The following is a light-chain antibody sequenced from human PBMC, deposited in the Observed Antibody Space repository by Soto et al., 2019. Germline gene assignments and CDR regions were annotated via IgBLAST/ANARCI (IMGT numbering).Light chain of an antibody. CDR1: QSVSSSY. CDR3: QQYGSSPPIT. J-gene: IGKJ5*01. Sequence: EMVLTQSPGTGSLSPGEIATLAFMGSQSVSSSYLAWYQQKPGQAPRLLIYGASSRATGIPDRFSGSGSGTDFTLTISRLEPEDFAVYYCQQYGSSPPITFGQGTRLEIK. CDR2: GAS. V-gene: IGKV3-20*01.